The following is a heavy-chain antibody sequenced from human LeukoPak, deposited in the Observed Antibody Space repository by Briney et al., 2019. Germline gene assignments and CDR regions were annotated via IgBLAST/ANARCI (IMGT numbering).Heavy chain of an antibody. CDR1: GFTFSSYW. CDR3: ARVRIFDDFWSGLLGSY. Sequence: SGGSLRLSCAASGFTFSSYWMHWVRQAPGKGLVWVSRINTDGSSTSYADSVKGRFTISRDNAKNTLYLQMNSLRAEDTAVYYCARVRIFDDFWSGLLGSYWGQGTLVTVSS. V-gene: IGHV3-74*01. J-gene: IGHJ4*02. D-gene: IGHD3-3*01. CDR2: INTDGSST.